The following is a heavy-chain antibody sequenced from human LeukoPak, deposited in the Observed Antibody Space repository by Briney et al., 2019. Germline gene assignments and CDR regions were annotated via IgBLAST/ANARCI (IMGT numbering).Heavy chain of an antibody. D-gene: IGHD3-22*01. CDR3: TRSSSYYYDSSGYSH. CDR2: IRSKAYGGTT. CDR1: GFTFGDYA. Sequence: GGSLRLSCTASGFTFGDYAMSWVRQAPGKGLEWVGFIRSKAYGGTTEYAASVKGRFIISRDDSKSIAYLQMNSLKTEDTAVYYYTRSSSYYYDSSGYSHWGQGTLVTVSS. J-gene: IGHJ4*02. V-gene: IGHV3-49*04.